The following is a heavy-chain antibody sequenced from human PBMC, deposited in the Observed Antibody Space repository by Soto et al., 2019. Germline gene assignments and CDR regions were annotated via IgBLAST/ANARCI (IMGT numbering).Heavy chain of an antibody. Sequence: QVQLVQSGAEVKKPGSSVKVSCKASGGTFSSYAISWVRQAPGQGLEWMGGIFPIFGTANYAQKFQGRVTITADKSTSTAYMELSSLRSEDTAVYYCASPGRDYYDSSGYYFDYWGQGTLVTVSS. CDR2: IFPIFGTA. CDR1: GGTFSSYA. CDR3: ASPGRDYYDSSGYYFDY. J-gene: IGHJ4*02. D-gene: IGHD3-22*01. V-gene: IGHV1-69*06.